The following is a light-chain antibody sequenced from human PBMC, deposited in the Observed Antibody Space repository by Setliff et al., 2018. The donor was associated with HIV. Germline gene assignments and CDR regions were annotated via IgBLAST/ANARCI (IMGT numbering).Light chain of an antibody. CDR3: CSNADTYTSFYV. V-gene: IGLV2-11*01. J-gene: IGLJ1*01. Sequence: QSALAQPRSVSGSPGQSVTISCTGTNTDVGDYKYVSWYQQHPGKAPKLMIYDVTKRPSGVPDRFSGSRSGNTASLTISGLRADDEGDYCCCSNADTYTSFYVFGTGTKVTVL. CDR1: NTDVGDYKY. CDR2: DVT.